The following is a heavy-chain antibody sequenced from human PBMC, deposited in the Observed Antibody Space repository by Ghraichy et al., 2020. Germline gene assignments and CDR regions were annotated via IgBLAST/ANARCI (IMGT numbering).Heavy chain of an antibody. D-gene: IGHD4-17*01. J-gene: IGHJ2*01. V-gene: IGHV3-33*01. CDR3: AREGMTTAPGGGSYFDL. CDR2: IWYDGSNK. Sequence: GGSLRLSCAASGFTFSSYGMHWVRQAPGKGLEWVAVIWYDGSNKYYADSVKGRFTISRDNSKNTLYLQMNSLRAEDTAVYYCAREGMTTAPGGGSYFDLWGRGTLVTVSS. CDR1: GFTFSSYG.